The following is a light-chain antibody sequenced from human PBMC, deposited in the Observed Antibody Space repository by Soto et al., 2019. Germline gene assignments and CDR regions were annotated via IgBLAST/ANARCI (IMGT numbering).Light chain of an antibody. J-gene: IGKJ3*01. V-gene: IGKV3-15*01. CDR1: QSVSSN. CDR3: QQYNNWLFA. CDR2: GAS. Sequence: EIVMTQSPATLSVSPGERATLSCRASQSVSSNLAWYQQKPGQAPRLLIYGASTRATGIPARFSGSGSGTEFTLSICSLQSDDLAVYYCQQYNNWLFAFGPGTKVDIK.